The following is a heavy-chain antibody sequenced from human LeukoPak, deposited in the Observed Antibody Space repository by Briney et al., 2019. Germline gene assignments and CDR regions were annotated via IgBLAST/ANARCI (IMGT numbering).Heavy chain of an antibody. CDR3: ARDNVAMIVVGGAFDI. CDR1: GGSISSFY. J-gene: IGHJ3*02. D-gene: IGHD3-22*01. Sequence: PSETLSLTCTVSGGSISSFYWSWIRQPPGKGLEYIGYIYDSGSTNYNPSLKSRVTISVDTSKNQFSLKLSSVTAADTAVYYCARDNVAMIVVGGAFDIWGQGTMVTVSS. CDR2: IYDSGST. V-gene: IGHV4-59*12.